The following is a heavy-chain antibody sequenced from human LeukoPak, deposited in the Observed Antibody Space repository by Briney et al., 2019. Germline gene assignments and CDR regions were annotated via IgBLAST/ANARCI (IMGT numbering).Heavy chain of an antibody. CDR1: GGSISSGDYY. Sequence: SQTLSLTCTVSGGSISSGDYYWSWIRQPPGKGLEWIGYIYYSGSTYYNPSLKSRVTISVYTSKNQFSLKLSSVTAADTAVYYCARTSMIAVHFDYWGQGTLVTVSS. D-gene: IGHD3-22*01. CDR2: IYYSGST. J-gene: IGHJ4*02. V-gene: IGHV4-30-4*01. CDR3: ARTSMIAVHFDY.